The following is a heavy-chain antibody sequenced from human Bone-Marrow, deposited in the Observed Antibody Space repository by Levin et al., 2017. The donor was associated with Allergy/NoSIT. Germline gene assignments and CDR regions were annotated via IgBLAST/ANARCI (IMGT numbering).Heavy chain of an antibody. CDR2: ISYHGTDK. D-gene: IGHD3-22*01. CDR1: GFIFSSYS. CDR3: AKSYYFDGSGYYYLIES. Sequence: GESLKISCAASGFIFSSYSLHWVRQAPGKGLEWVAVISYHGTDKYYADSVKGRFTISRDNSKNTLSLQMSSLRPEDTAVYYCAKSYYFDGSGYYYLIESWGQGTQVTVSS. V-gene: IGHV3-30*18. J-gene: IGHJ4*02.